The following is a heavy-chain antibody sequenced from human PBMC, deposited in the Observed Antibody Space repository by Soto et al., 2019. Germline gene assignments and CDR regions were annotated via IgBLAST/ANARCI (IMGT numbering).Heavy chain of an antibody. Sequence: QVQLVQSGAEVKKPGASVKVSCKASGYTFTSYGISWVRQAPGQGLEGLGWISAYNGNTNYAQKLQGRVTMTTDTSPSTAYMELRSLRSDDTAVYYCARGGIAAAGTRLADYYYGMDVWGQGTTVTVSS. CDR3: ARGGIAAAGTRLADYYYGMDV. V-gene: IGHV1-18*01. J-gene: IGHJ6*02. CDR1: GYTFTSYG. CDR2: ISAYNGNT. D-gene: IGHD6-13*01.